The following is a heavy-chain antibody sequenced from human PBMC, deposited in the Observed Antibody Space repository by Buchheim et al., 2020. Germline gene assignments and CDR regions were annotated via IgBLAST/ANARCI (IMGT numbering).Heavy chain of an antibody. D-gene: IGHD2/OR15-2a*01. V-gene: IGHV1-8*01. CDR1: GYSFTSFD. J-gene: IGHJ4*02. CDR2: INTATGDT. CDR3: ARGRGFYFPFY. Sequence: QVRLVQSGAEVKKPGASVKVSCKASGYSFTSFDINWVRQATGQGLEWMGGINTATGDTAYAQKFQGRVTLTRETSISKAYLELGALTSADTAVYYCARGRGFYFPFYWGQGTL.